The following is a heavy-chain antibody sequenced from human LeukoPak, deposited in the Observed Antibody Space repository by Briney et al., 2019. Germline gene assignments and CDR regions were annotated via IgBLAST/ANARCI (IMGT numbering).Heavy chain of an antibody. CDR2: IIPIFGTA. D-gene: IGHD3-10*01. J-gene: IGHJ5*02. CDR3: ARVLGSYYSPGWFDP. Sequence: ASVTVSCKASGGTFSSYAISWVRQAPGQGLEWMGRIIPIFGTANYAQTFQGRVTITADKSTSTAYMELSSLRSEDTAVYYCARVLGSYYSPGWFDPWGQGTLVTVSS. CDR1: GGTFSSYA. V-gene: IGHV1-69*06.